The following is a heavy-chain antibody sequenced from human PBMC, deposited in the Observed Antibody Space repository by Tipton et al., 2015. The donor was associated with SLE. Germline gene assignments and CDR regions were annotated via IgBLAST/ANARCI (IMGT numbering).Heavy chain of an antibody. V-gene: IGHV4-34*01. CDR1: GGSISAYY. D-gene: IGHD3-10*01. Sequence: TLSLTCAVYGGSISAYYWSWIRQPPGKGLEWIGEISHTGSTNFNPSLKSRVAISVDTSKNQFSLKLSSVTAADTAVYYCARNPITMVRGVIPGAFDIWGQGTMVTVSS. J-gene: IGHJ3*02. CDR2: ISHTGST. CDR3: ARNPITMVRGVIPGAFDI.